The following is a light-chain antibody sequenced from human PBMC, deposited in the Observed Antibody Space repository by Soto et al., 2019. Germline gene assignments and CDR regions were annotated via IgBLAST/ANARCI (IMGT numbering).Light chain of an antibody. J-gene: IGKJ1*01. Sequence: IQMTQSPSSLSASAGDRVTITCRASQGISSHLNWYQQKPGKAPKRLIYAASSLQSGVPSRFSGSGSGTDFTLTINSLQPEDFATYYCQPGYSTPQTFGQGTKVEIK. CDR1: QGISSH. V-gene: IGKV1-39*01. CDR2: AAS. CDR3: QPGYSTPQT.